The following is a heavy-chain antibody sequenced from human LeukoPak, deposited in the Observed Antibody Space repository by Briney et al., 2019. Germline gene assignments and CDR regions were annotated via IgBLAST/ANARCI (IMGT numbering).Heavy chain of an antibody. V-gene: IGHV4-59*05. J-gene: IGHJ4*02. CDR1: GSSISSHY. Sequence: SETLSLTCSVSGSSISSHYWNWIRQAPGKGLEWIGYTYYSRSNLHSGGTDYSPALKIRATISVDTSKNQFSLKLSSVTAADTAVYYCARAPRGQLALLDYWGQGTLVTVSS. CDR3: ARAPRGQLALLDY. CDR2: TYYSRSNLHSGGT. D-gene: IGHD6-6*01.